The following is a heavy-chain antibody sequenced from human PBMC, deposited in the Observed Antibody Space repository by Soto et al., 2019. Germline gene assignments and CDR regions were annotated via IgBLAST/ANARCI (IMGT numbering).Heavy chain of an antibody. D-gene: IGHD4-17*01. V-gene: IGHV3-43*01. CDR1: GFTFDDYT. CDR3: AKDTSWTIDY. Sequence: PGGSLRLSCAASGFTFDDYTMHWVRQAPGKGLEWVSMISWDGGNTYYADSVKGRFTISRDNSKNSLYLQMNSLRTEDTALYYCAKDTSWTIDYWGHGTLVTVSS. J-gene: IGHJ4*01. CDR2: ISWDGGNT.